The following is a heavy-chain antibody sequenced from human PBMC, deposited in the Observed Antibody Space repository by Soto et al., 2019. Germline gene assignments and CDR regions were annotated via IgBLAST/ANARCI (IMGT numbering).Heavy chain of an antibody. CDR1: GGSISSGDYY. V-gene: IGHV4-30-4*01. D-gene: IGHD2-8*01. J-gene: IGHJ4*02. Sequence: SETLSLTCTVSGGSISSGDYYWSWIRQPPGKGLEWIGYIYYSGSTYYNPSLKSRVTISVDTSKNQFSLKLSSVTAADTAVYYCARDSRGYCTNGVCYYFDYWGQGTLVTVSS. CDR2: IYYSGST. CDR3: ARDSRGYCTNGVCYYFDY.